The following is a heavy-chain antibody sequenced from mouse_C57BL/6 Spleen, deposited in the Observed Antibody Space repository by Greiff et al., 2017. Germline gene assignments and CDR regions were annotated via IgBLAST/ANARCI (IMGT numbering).Heavy chain of an antibody. CDR3: ARDERFLRWTFAY. Sequence: EVKLQESGPGLVTPSQSLSLTCSVTGYSITSGYYWIWIRQVQGNKLEWMGYISYDGSNNYNPSLKNLISITRVTSKNQCFLTLNSMTTEDTATSYCARDERFLRWTFAYWGQGTLVTVSA. CDR1: GYSITSGYY. V-gene: IGHV3-6*01. D-gene: IGHD2-1*01. J-gene: IGHJ3*01. CDR2: ISYDGSN.